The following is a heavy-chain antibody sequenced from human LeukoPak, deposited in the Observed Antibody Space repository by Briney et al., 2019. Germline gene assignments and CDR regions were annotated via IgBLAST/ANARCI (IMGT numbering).Heavy chain of an antibody. CDR1: GFTFSSYW. Sequence: GGSLRLSCAASGFTFSSYWMSWVRQAPGKGLEWVANIKQDGSEKYYVDSVKGRFTISRDNAKNSLYLQMNSLRAEDTAVYYRAGESGGSGWYMDYWGQGTLVTVSS. CDR2: IKQDGSEK. V-gene: IGHV3-7*01. D-gene: IGHD6-19*01. CDR3: AGESGGSGWYMDY. J-gene: IGHJ4*02.